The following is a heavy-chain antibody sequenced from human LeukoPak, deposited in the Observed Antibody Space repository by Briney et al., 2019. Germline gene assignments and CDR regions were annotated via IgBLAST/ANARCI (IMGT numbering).Heavy chain of an antibody. CDR3: VRVQTVTFDS. Sequence: PGRSLRLSCTASGFIFSNDGMHWVRQAPGKGLEWAALVWSDGNGKFYADSVKGRFTISRDNSKNTVYLQINSLRVEDTAVYYCVRVQTVTFDSWGQGTLVTVSS. CDR2: VWSDGNGK. V-gene: IGHV3-33*01. CDR1: GFIFSNDG. D-gene: IGHD4-17*01. J-gene: IGHJ4*02.